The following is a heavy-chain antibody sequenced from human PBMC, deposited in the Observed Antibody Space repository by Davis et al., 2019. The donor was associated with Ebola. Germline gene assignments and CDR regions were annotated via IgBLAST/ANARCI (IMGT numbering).Heavy chain of an antibody. CDR3: ARKPYTYDAFDI. CDR2: ISYDGGNK. D-gene: IGHD2-2*02. CDR1: GFIFSSDA. J-gene: IGHJ3*02. Sequence: GESLKISCAASGFIFSSDAMHWVRQAPGKGLEWVAVISYDGGNKFYSDSVKGRFTISRDNSKNTLFLQMDSLSSEDTAVYFCARKPYTYDAFDIWGQGTLVTVSS. V-gene: IGHV3-30*04.